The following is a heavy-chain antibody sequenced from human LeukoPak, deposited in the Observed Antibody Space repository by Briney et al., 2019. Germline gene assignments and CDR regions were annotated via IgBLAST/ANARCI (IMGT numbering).Heavy chain of an antibody. CDR2: IKHGGST. D-gene: IGHD3-3*01. CDR1: GGSFSGDY. V-gene: IGHV4-34*01. CDR3: ARGGYDFWSGYYSGNWFDP. J-gene: IGHJ5*02. Sequence: SETLSLTCAVDGGSFSGDYWSWVRQPPGKGLEWIGEIKHGGSTNYNPSHKSRVTISVDTSKNQFSLKLSSVTAADTAVYYCARGGYDFWSGYYSGNWFDPWGQGTLVTVSS.